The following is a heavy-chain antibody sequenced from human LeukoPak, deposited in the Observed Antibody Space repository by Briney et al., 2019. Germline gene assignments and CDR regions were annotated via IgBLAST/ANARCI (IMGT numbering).Heavy chain of an antibody. D-gene: IGHD3-10*01. V-gene: IGHV1-24*01. CDR1: GYTLTELS. CDR2: FDPEDGET. J-gene: IGHJ5*02. CDR3: ARVGYLVRGADWFDP. Sequence: PEASVKVSCKVSGYTLTELSMHWVRQAPGKGLEWMGGFDPEDGETIYAQKFQGRVTMTEDTSTDTAYMELSSLRSDDTAVYYCARVGYLVRGADWFDPWGQGTLVTVSS.